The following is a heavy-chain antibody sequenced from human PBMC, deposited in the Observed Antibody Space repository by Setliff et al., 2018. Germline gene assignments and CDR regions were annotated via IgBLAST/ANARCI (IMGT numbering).Heavy chain of an antibody. V-gene: IGHV4-4*07. J-gene: IGHJ4*02. D-gene: IGHD1-7*01. CDR3: ACLTGTNDY. CDR2: IYASGNT. CDR1: GDSISPYY. Sequence: SETLSLTCTVSGDSISPYYWNWIRQPAGKELEWIGRIYASGNTLYNPSLKSRLTMSVDTSKNQFSLKLNSVTAADTAVYYCACLTGTNDYWGQGTLVTVSS.